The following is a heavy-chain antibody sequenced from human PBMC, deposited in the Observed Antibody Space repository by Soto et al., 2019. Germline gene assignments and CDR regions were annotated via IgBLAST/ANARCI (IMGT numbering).Heavy chain of an antibody. J-gene: IGHJ3*02. CDR2: ISAYNGNT. CDR1: GYTFTGYY. Sequence: ASVKVSCKASGYTFTGYYMHWVRQAPGQGLEWMGWISAYNGNTNYAQKLQGRVTMTTDTSTSTAYMELRSLRSDDTAVYYCAGALTLAAFDIWAQGTMVPVSS. CDR3: AGALTLAAFDI. D-gene: IGHD2-8*01. V-gene: IGHV1-18*04.